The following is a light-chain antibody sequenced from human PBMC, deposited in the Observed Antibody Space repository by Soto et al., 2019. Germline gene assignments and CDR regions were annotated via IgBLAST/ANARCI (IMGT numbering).Light chain of an antibody. CDR1: SSNIGSNT. Sequence: QSVLTQPPSASGTPGQRVTISCSGGSSNIGSNTVNWYQQLPGTAPKLLIYSNNQRPSGVPDRFSVSKSGTSGSLAISGLQSEDEADYYCAAWDDSLNGLVFGTGTKVTVL. CDR3: AAWDDSLNGLV. V-gene: IGLV1-44*01. CDR2: SNN. J-gene: IGLJ1*01.